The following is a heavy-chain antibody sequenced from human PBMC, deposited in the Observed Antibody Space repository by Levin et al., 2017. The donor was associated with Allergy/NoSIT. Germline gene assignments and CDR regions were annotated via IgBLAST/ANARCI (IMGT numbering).Heavy chain of an antibody. CDR1: GFTFSTYI. Sequence: PSETLSLTCAASGFTFSTYIMSWVRQAPGKGLEWVSYISGSSSPIYYADSVKGRFTISRDNAKNSLYLQMNSLRAEDTAVYYCAREKGYSSSNYFDYWGQGTLVTVSS. J-gene: IGHJ4*02. D-gene: IGHD6-6*01. V-gene: IGHV3-48*01. CDR3: AREKGYSSSNYFDY. CDR2: ISGSSSPI.